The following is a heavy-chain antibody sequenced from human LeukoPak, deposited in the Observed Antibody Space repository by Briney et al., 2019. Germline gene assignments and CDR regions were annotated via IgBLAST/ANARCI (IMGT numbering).Heavy chain of an antibody. V-gene: IGHV4-38-2*01. J-gene: IGHJ6*03. CDR3: ARVNSGYDLPHYYYYMDV. Sequence: SETLSLTCAVSGYSISSGYYWGWIRQPPGKGPQWIGSIYYSGSTSYNPSLKSRVTISVDTSKNQFSLKLSSVTAADTAVYYCARVNSGYDLPHYYYYMDVWGKGTSVTVSS. CDR1: GYSISSGYY. D-gene: IGHD5-12*01. CDR2: IYYSGST.